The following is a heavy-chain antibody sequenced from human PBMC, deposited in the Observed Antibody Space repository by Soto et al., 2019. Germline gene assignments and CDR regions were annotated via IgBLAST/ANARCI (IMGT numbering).Heavy chain of an antibody. V-gene: IGHV3-33*01. CDR3: ARDAGYSYGYDYDYGMSF. Sequence: GGAMRLSWAASGFTFSSYGMHWVRQAPGKGLEWVAVIWYDGSNKYYADSVKGRFTISRDNSKNTLYLQMNSLRAEDTAVYYCARDAGYSYGYDYDYGMSFCGQGTTVTVSS. J-gene: IGHJ6*02. CDR1: GFTFSSYG. CDR2: IWYDGSNK. D-gene: IGHD5-18*01.